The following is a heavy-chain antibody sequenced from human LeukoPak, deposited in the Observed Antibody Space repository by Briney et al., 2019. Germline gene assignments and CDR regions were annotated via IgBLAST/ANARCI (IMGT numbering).Heavy chain of an antibody. CDR3: ARVEPVSGSYYFGAFDV. CDR1: YGSIHNYY. CDR2: VYTRGST. D-gene: IGHD1-26*01. V-gene: IGHV4-4*07. J-gene: IGHJ3*01. Sequence: SETLSLTCNVSYGSIHNYYWSWIRQPAGRTLEWIGRVYTRGSTIYNASPRSRVSMSLDTSRSHLSLRLNSVTAADTAVYYCARVEPVSGSYYFGAFDVWGPGILVTVSS.